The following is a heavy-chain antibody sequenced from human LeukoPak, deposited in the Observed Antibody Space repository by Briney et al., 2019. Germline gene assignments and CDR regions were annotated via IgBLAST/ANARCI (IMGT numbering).Heavy chain of an antibody. Sequence: PGGSLRLSCAASGFTFSSYAMHWVRQAPGKGLEWVAVISYDGSNKYYADSVKGRFTISRDNSKNTLYLQMNSLRAEDTAVYYCARGARGPIQLWSFFDYWGQGTLVTVSS. J-gene: IGHJ4*02. V-gene: IGHV3-30-3*01. D-gene: IGHD5-18*01. CDR3: ARGARGPIQLWSFFDY. CDR2: ISYDGSNK. CDR1: GFTFSSYA.